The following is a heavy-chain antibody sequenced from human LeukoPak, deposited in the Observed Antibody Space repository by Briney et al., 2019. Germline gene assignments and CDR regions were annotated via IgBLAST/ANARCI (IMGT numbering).Heavy chain of an antibody. Sequence: PGGSLRLSCAAAGFTFSAYYMSWVRQAPGKGLEWVSYISSSISYTNYADSVKGRFTISRDNATNSLYLQMNSLRAEDTAVYYCARDLGLTMVRGVIIPYGMDVWGQGTTVTVSS. D-gene: IGHD3-10*01. CDR2: ISSSISYT. V-gene: IGHV3-11*05. CDR3: ARDLGLTMVRGVIIPYGMDV. CDR1: GFTFSAYY. J-gene: IGHJ6*02.